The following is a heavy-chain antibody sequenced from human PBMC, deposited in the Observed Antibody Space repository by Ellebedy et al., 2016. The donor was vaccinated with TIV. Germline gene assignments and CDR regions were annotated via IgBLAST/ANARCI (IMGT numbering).Heavy chain of an antibody. CDR1: GFTFSRYE. CDR2: ISPDGSRK. CDR3: STLCFRDCLSRFDP. J-gene: IGHJ5*02. V-gene: IGHV3-30*04. Sequence: GESLKISCAASGFTFSRYEIHWLRQSAGKGLEWLAVISPDGSRKDYADSVQGRFIISRDNSENTLSLQMNYLRPEDTAVYYCSTLCFRDCLSRFDPWGQGTLVTVSS. D-gene: IGHD2-21*02.